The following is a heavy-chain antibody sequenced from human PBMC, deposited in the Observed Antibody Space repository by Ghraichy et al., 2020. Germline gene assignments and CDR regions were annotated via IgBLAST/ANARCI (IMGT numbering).Heavy chain of an antibody. J-gene: IGHJ5*02. Sequence: GALRLSCAASGFTFSNAWMSWVRQAPGKGLEWVGRIKSKTDGGTTDYAAPVKGRFTISRDDSKNTLYLQMNSLKTEDTAVYYCTTDPGCSSTSCYQGDPWGQGTLVTVSS. CDR1: GFTFSNAW. V-gene: IGHV3-15*01. CDR3: TTDPGCSSTSCYQGDP. D-gene: IGHD2-2*01. CDR2: IKSKTDGGTT.